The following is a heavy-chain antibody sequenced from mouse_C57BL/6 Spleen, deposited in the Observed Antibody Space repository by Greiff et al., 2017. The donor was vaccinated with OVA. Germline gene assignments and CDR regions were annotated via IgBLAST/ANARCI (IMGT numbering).Heavy chain of an antibody. CDR3: ARDRGGYYARDY. V-gene: IGHV3-6*01. Sequence: ESGPGLVKPSQSLSLTCSVTGYSITSGYYWNWIRQFPGNKLEWMGYISYDGSNNYNPSLKNRISITRDTSKNQFFLKLNSVTTEDTATYYCARDRGGYYARDYWGQGTSVTVSA. D-gene: IGHD3-1*01. CDR2: ISYDGSN. J-gene: IGHJ4*01. CDR1: GYSITSGYY.